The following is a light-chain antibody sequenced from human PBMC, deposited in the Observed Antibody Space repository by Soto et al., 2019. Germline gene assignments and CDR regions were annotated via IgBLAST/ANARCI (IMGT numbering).Light chain of an antibody. CDR3: TAWDGSLNARV. CDR2: RDN. V-gene: IGLV1-44*01. CDR1: SSNIGTNT. J-gene: IGLJ3*02. Sequence: QSVLTQPPSASGTPGQRVTISCSGSSSNIGTNTVNWYQQLPGTAPKLLIYRDNHRPSGIPDRFSGSKSGTSASLDISGLQSDDEADYYCTAWDGSLNARVFGGGTKLTVL.